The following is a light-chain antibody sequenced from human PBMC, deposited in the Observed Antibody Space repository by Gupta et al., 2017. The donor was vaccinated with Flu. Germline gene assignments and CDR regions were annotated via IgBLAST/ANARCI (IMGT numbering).Light chain of an antibody. V-gene: IGKV3-15*01. CDR3: QQYNNWPPWT. Sequence: EIVMTQSPATLSVSPGERATLSCSASQSVSSNLAWFQQTPGQAPRLLIYGASTRATGIPARFSGSGSGTEFTLTISSLQSEDFAGYYCQQYNNWPPWTFGQGTKVEIK. CDR1: QSVSSN. CDR2: GAS. J-gene: IGKJ1*01.